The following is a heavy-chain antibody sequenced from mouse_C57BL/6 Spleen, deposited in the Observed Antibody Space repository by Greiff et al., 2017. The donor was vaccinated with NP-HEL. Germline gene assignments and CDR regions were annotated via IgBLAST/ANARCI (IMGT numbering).Heavy chain of an antibody. J-gene: IGHJ1*03. Sequence: VQLKQSVAELVRPGASVKLSCTASGFNIKNTYMHWVKQRPEQGLEWIGRIDPANGNTKYAPKFQGKATITADTSSNTAYLQLSSLTSEDTAIYYCPTTVVATGWYFDVWGTGTTVTVSS. CDR1: GFNIKNTY. D-gene: IGHD1-1*01. CDR3: PTTVVATGWYFDV. CDR2: IDPANGNT. V-gene: IGHV14-3*01.